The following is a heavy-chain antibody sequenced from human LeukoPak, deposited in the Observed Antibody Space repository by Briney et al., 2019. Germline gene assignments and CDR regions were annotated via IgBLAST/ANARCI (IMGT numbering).Heavy chain of an antibody. CDR2: INQSGST. V-gene: IGHV4-34*01. D-gene: IGHD6-13*01. Sequence: PPETLSLTCAVYGGSFSGYYWSWIRQPPGKGLEWIGEINQSGSTNYNPSLKSRVTISVDTSKNQFSLKLSSVTAADTAVYYCASTYTNNWYQVDYWGQGTLVTVSS. CDR3: ASTYTNNWYQVDY. J-gene: IGHJ4*02. CDR1: GGSFSGYY.